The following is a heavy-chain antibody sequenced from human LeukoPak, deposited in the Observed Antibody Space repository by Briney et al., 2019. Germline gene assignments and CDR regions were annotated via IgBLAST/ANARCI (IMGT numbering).Heavy chain of an antibody. J-gene: IGHJ6*02. V-gene: IGHV3-23*01. Sequence: PGGSLRLSCAASGFTFNSYAMSWVRQAPGKGLEWVSAISGSGGSTYYVDSVKGRFTISRDNAKNSLYLQMNSLRVEDTALYHCARDSTEHYFYGMDVWGQGTTVTVSS. CDR1: GFTFNSYA. CDR2: ISGSGGST. CDR3: ARDSTEHYFYGMDV. D-gene: IGHD3-3*02.